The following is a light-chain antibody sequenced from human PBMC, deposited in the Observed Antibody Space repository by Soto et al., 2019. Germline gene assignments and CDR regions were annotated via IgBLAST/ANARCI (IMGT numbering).Light chain of an antibody. J-gene: IGKJ4*01. Sequence: DVVMTQSPLSLPVTLGQPASISCRSSQSLVYSDGNTYLSWFQQRPGQSPRRLIYKVSNRDSGVPDRFSGSGSGTEFTLKISTVEAEDVGLYYCMQGTHWPLTFGGGTKVEIK. CDR2: KVS. V-gene: IGKV2-30*01. CDR3: MQGTHWPLT. CDR1: QSLVYSDGNTY.